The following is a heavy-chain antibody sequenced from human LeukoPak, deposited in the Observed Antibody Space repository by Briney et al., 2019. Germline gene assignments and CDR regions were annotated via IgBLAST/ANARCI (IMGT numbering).Heavy chain of an antibody. V-gene: IGHV4-59*01. CDR2: IYYSGTS. CDR3: AKAAGYSTIYWFDP. Sequence: KPSETLSLTCTVSGGSIRSSHWSWIRQTPGKGLEFIGYIYYSGTSNYNPSLKSRVTMSVDTSNNQFSLKLNSVTAADTAVYYCAKAAGYSTIYWFDPWGQGTLVTVSS. J-gene: IGHJ5*02. CDR1: GGSIRSSH. D-gene: IGHD6-13*01.